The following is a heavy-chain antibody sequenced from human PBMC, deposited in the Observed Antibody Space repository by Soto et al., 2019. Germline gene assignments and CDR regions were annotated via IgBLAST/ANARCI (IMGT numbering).Heavy chain of an antibody. CDR2: ISGSGGST. CDR3: AKDRDSRSWLKNAFDI. CDR1: GFTFSSYA. J-gene: IGHJ3*02. Sequence: GGSLRLSCAASGFTFSSYAMSWVRQAPGKGLEWVSAISGSGGSTYYADSVKGRFTISRDNSKNTLYLQMNSLRAEDTAVYYCAKDRDSRSWLKNAFDIWGQGTMVTVSS. D-gene: IGHD1-26*01. V-gene: IGHV3-23*01.